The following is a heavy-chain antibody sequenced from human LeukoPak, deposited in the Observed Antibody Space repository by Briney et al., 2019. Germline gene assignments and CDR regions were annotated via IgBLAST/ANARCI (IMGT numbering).Heavy chain of an antibody. CDR2: IYYSGST. J-gene: IGHJ5*02. CDR3: ARGLNIGYCSGGSCYSRSKGWFDP. CDR1: GGSISSYY. V-gene: IGHV4-59*01. Sequence: SETLSLTCTVSGGSISSYYWSWIRQPPGKGLEWIGYIYYSGSTNYNPSLKSRVTISVDTSKNQFSLKLSSVTAADTAVYYCARGLNIGYCSGGSCYSRSKGWFDPWGQGTLVTVSS. D-gene: IGHD2-15*01.